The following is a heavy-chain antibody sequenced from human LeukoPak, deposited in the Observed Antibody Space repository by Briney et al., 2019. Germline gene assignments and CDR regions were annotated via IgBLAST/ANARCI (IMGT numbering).Heavy chain of an antibody. V-gene: IGHV4-39*07. CDR2: IFYSGST. Sequence: PSETLSLTCNVSGDSISSSNYYWSWIRQTPGKGLEWIGSIFYSGSTYYTPSLKSRVTMSLDTSKNQFSLRLTSVTAADTAVYYCARQVAIVEPTDPNWFDSWGQGNLVTVSS. CDR3: ARQVAIVEPTDPNWFDS. J-gene: IGHJ5*01. CDR1: GDSISSSNYY. D-gene: IGHD1-26*01.